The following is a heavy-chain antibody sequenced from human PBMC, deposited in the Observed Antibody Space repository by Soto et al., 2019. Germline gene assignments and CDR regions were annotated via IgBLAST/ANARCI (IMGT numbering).Heavy chain of an antibody. D-gene: IGHD3-9*01. CDR1: GFSVISNY. J-gene: IGHJ5*02. V-gene: IGHV3-66*01. CDR2: IYGGGST. Sequence: EVQLVESGGGLVQPGGSLRLSCAASGFSVISNYMNWVRQAPGKGLEWVSVIYGGGSTSYSDSLRGRFTISRDNSNNTLYLQMNSLRAEDTAVYYCARGPTGYPSWFAPWGQGTLVIVSS. CDR3: ARGPTGYPSWFAP.